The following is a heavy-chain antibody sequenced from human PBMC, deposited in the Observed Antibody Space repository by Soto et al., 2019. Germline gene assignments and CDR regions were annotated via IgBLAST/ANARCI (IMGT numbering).Heavy chain of an antibody. CDR3: ARDGITMIRGITVFDF. J-gene: IGHJ4*02. CDR2: MSAGGSYI. V-gene: IGHV3-21*01. CDR1: GFTFSNYN. D-gene: IGHD3-10*01. Sequence: GGSLRLSCAASGFTFSNYNMNWVRQAPGKGLEWVSLMSAGGSYIYYADSVKGRFTVSRDNAKNSLYLQMDSLRAEDTAVYYCARDGITMIRGITVFDFWGQGTLVTVSS.